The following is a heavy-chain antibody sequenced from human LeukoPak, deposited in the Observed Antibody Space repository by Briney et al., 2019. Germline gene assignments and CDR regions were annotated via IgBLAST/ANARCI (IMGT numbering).Heavy chain of an antibody. D-gene: IGHD3-10*01. V-gene: IGHV3-43*01. CDR1: GFTFDDYT. CDR2: ISWDGGST. J-gene: IGHJ4*02. CDR3: AKDIVPAGGSGSYSFDY. Sequence: GGSLRLSCAASGFTFDDYTMHWVRQAPGKGLEWVSLISWDGGSTYYADSVKGRFTISRDNSKNSLYLQMNSLRTEDTALYYCAKDIVPAGGSGSYSFDYWGQGTLVTVSS.